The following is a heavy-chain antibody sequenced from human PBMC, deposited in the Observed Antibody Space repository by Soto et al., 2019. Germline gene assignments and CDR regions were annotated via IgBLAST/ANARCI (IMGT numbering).Heavy chain of an antibody. V-gene: IGHV4-31*03. CDR2: ISYNGNA. J-gene: IGHJ4*02. CDR3: ARGPTPAWSSYRFSYLDS. D-gene: IGHD3-3*01. CDR1: GASISSPAYY. Sequence: PSETLSLTCTVSGASISSPAYYWNWIRQRPWGGLEWIGFISYNGNAHHSPSLKSRLLLSVDTSKNQFSLELSFVTDADTAVYYCARGPTPAWSSYRFSYLDSWGQGXLVTVYS.